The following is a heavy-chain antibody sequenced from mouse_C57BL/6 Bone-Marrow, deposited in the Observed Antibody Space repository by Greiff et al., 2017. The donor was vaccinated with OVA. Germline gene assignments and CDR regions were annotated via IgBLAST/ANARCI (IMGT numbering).Heavy chain of an antibody. J-gene: IGHJ4*01. D-gene: IGHD2-4*01. CDR3: TRGDDYGYAMDY. CDR1: GFNIKDDY. Sequence: EVQRVESGAELVRPGASVKLSCTASGFNIKDDYMHWVKQRPEQGLEWIGWIDPENGDTEYASKFQGKATITADTSSNTAYLQLSSLTSEDTAVYYCTRGDDYGYAMDYWGQGTSVTVSS. CDR2: IDPENGDT. V-gene: IGHV14-4*01.